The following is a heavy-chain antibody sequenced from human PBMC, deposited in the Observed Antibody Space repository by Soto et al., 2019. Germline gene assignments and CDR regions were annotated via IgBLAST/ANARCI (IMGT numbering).Heavy chain of an antibody. J-gene: IGHJ4*02. CDR1: GFTFSNAW. V-gene: IGHV3-15*07. Sequence: PGGSLRLSCAASGFTFSNAWMNWVRQAPGKGLEWVGRIKSKTDGGTTDYAAPVKGGFTISRDDSKNTLYLQMNSLKTEVTAVYYCTTGYYDSSGQNHDYWGQGTLVTVSS. CDR2: IKSKTDGGTT. CDR3: TTGYYDSSGQNHDY. D-gene: IGHD3-22*01.